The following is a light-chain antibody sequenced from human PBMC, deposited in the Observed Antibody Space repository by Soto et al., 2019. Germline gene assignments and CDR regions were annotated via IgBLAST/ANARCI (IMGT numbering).Light chain of an antibody. J-gene: IGKJ4*01. V-gene: IGKV3-15*01. CDR2: GAS. CDR3: QQYYSTPLT. Sequence: EIVMTQSPATLSVSPGEKATLSCRASQYIGSNLAWYQQKPGQAPRLLIYGASTRATGIPARFSGSGSGTEFTLTISSLQSEDFAVYYCQQYYSTPLTFGGGTKVEIK. CDR1: QYIGSN.